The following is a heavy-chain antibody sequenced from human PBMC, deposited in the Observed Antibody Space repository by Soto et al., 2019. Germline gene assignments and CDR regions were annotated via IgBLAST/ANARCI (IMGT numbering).Heavy chain of an antibody. V-gene: IGHV1-18*01. J-gene: IGHJ4*02. D-gene: IGHD1-20*01. CDR3: SRAFRYYWKYMKY. CDR2: VSAYNGNT. Sequence: QVQLVQSGAEVKKPGASVKVSCKASGYTFSNDAITWVRQAPGQGLEWMGWVSAYNGNTNYAQKFKGRVTRTTDTSKSTNNMEKRSLRYDDAAVYFCSRAFRYYWKYMKYWGQGTLVTVSS. CDR1: GYTFSNDA.